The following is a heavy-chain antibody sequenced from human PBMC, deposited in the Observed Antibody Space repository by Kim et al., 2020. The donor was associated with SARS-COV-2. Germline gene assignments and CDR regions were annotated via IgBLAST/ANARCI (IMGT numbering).Heavy chain of an antibody. J-gene: IGHJ4*02. D-gene: IGHD3-22*01. CDR3: ALEDYYDSSGYYYD. V-gene: IGHV3-11*05. Sequence: ADSVKGRFTISRDNAKNSLYLQMNSLRAEDTAVYYCALEDYYDSSGYYYDWGQGTLVTVSS.